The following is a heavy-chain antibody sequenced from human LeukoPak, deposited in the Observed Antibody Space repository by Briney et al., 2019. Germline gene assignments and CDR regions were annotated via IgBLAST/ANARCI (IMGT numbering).Heavy chain of an antibody. CDR2: INPSGGST. CDR1: GYTFTSYY. J-gene: IGHJ6*03. CDR3: ARRASSGWYGYYYYYMDV. D-gene: IGHD6-19*01. Sequence: ASVKVSCKASGYTFTSYYMHWVRQAPGQGLEWMGIINPSGGSTSYAQKFQGRVTMTRDTFTSTVYMELSSLRSEDKAVYYCARRASSGWYGYYYYYMDVWGKGTTVTISS. V-gene: IGHV1-46*01.